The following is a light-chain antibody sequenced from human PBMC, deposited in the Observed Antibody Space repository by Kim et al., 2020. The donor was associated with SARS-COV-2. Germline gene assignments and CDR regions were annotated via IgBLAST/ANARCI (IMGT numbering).Light chain of an antibody. CDR1: NIVSKN. CDR3: QVWDSSTYV. J-gene: IGLJ1*01. Sequence: VARGTEARITGGGNNIVSKNVHWYQQKPGQAPVLVIYRDSNRPSGIPERFSGSNSGNTATLTISRAQAGDEADYYCQVWDSSTYVFGTGTKVTVL. CDR2: RDS. V-gene: IGLV3-9*01.